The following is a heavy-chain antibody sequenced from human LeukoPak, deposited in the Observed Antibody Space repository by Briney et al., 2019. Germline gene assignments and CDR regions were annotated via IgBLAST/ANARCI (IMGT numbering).Heavy chain of an antibody. J-gene: IGHJ6*02. CDR3: ARDRRVPAATGYYYYGMDV. CDR1: GFTFSSYG. CDR2: IRYDGSNK. Sequence: QPGGSLRLSCAASGFTFSSYGMHWVRQAPGKGLEWVAFIRYDGSNKYYADSVKGRFTISRDNSKNTLYLQMNSLRAEDTAVYYCARDRRVPAATGYYYYGMDVWGQGTTVTVSS. V-gene: IGHV3-30*02. D-gene: IGHD2-2*01.